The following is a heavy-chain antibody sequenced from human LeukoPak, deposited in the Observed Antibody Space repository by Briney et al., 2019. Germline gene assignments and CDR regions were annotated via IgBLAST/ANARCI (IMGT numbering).Heavy chain of an antibody. CDR3: ASLYGSGSYYTASWYFDL. CDR2: IYHSGST. Sequence: SETLSLTCTVSGYSISSNYYWGWIRQPPGKGLEWIGNIYHSGSTYYNPSLKSRLTISLDTSKNQFSLKLRSVTAADTAVYYCASLYGSGSYYTASWYFDLWGRGTLVTVSS. CDR1: GYSISSNYY. V-gene: IGHV4-38-2*02. J-gene: IGHJ2*01. D-gene: IGHD3-10*01.